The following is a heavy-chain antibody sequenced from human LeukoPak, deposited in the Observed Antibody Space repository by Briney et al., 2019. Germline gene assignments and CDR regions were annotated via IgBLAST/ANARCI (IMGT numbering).Heavy chain of an antibody. CDR3: ARVVDTSMIDDAFDI. CDR1: GGSISSYY. CDR2: IYHSGTT. Sequence: SETPSLTCAVSGGSISSYYWSWIRQPPGKGLEWIGNIYHSGTTNYNPSLYSRVTISVDTSKNQFSLKLSSVTATDTAVYYCARVVDTSMIDDAFDIWGQGTMVTVSS. V-gene: IGHV4-59*01. D-gene: IGHD5-18*01. J-gene: IGHJ3*02.